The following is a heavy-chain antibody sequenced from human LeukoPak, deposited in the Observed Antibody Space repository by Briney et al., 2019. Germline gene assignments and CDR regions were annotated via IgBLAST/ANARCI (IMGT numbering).Heavy chain of an antibody. J-gene: IGHJ4*02. CDR3: AKDRRAGSYDY. Sequence: PGGSLRLSCAASGFTFRNYGMTWVRQAPGKGLEWVSAISGSGGNTYYADSVKGRFTISRDNSKNTLYLQMNSLRAEDTAVYYCAKDRRAGSYDYWGQGTLVTVSS. D-gene: IGHD3-10*01. V-gene: IGHV3-23*01. CDR1: GFTFRNYG. CDR2: ISGSGGNT.